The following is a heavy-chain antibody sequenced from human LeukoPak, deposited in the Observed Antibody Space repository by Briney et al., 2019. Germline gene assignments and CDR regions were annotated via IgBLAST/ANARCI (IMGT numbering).Heavy chain of an antibody. V-gene: IGHV3-30*02. CDR2: IRYDGSNK. CDR1: GFTFSSYG. D-gene: IGHD2-2*01. CDR3: AKDQVAGYCSSTSCCVFDY. Sequence: GGSLRLSCAASGFTFSSYGMHWVRQAPGKGLEWVAFIRYDGSNKYYADSVKGRFTISRDNSKNTLYLQMNSLRAEDTAVYYCAKDQVAGYCSSTSCCVFDYWGQGTLVTVSS. J-gene: IGHJ4*02.